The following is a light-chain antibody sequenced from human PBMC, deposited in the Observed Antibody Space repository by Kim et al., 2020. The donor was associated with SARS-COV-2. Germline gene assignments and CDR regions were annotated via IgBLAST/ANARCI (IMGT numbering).Light chain of an antibody. V-gene: IGLV4-69*01. Sequence: ATVKIACDVISGHSSYANAWHQQQPEKGPRYLMKLNSDGIHSKGDGIPDRFSGSSSGAERYLTISSIQSEDEADYYCQTWGTGPWVFGGGTQLTVL. J-gene: IGLJ3*02. CDR2: LNSDGIH. CDR3: QTWGTGPWV. CDR1: SGHSSYA.